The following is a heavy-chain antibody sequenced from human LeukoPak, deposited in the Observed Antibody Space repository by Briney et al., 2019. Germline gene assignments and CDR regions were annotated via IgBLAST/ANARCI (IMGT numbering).Heavy chain of an antibody. CDR2: ISYDGSNK. CDR3: ARGPPPHSSSTSCYYVLPVFDY. CDR1: GFTSSSYA. V-gene: IGHV3-30*04. D-gene: IGHD2-2*01. Sequence: PGGSLRLSCAASGFTSSSYAMHWVRQAPGKGLEWVAVISYDGSNKYYADSVKGRFTISRDNSKNTLYLQMNSLRAEDTAVYYRARGPPPHSSSTSCYYVLPVFDYWGQGTLVTVSS. J-gene: IGHJ4*02.